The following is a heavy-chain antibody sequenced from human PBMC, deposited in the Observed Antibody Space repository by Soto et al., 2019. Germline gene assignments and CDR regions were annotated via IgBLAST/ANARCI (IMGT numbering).Heavy chain of an antibody. CDR1: GGSLSGYY. J-gene: IGHJ4*02. D-gene: IGHD6-19*01. V-gene: IGHV4-34*01. CDR2: IHHSGSI. Sequence: SETLSLTCAVYGGSLSGYYWTWIRRPPGKGLEWIGEIHHSGSINYNSSLKSRVTISADTSKNQFFLKLSSVTAADTAVYYCARSFGWYAIDQWGQGTLVTVSS. CDR3: ARSFGWYAIDQ.